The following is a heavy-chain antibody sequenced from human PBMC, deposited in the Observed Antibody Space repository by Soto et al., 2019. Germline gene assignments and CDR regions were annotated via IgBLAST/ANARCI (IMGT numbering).Heavy chain of an antibody. Sequence: EVQLVESGGGLVKPGGSLRLSCAASGFTFSSYSMNWVRQAPGKGLEWVSSISSSSSYIYYADSVKGRFTISRDNAKNSLYLQMNSLRAEDTAVYYCARDDSHRGIAAPMIDYWGQGTLVTVSS. CDR2: ISSSSSYI. J-gene: IGHJ4*02. V-gene: IGHV3-21*01. D-gene: IGHD6-13*01. CDR1: GFTFSSYS. CDR3: ARDDSHRGIAAPMIDY.